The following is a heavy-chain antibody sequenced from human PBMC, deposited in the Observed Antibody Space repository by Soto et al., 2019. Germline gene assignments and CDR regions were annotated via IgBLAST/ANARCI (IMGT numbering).Heavy chain of an antibody. CDR2: IIPIFGTA. Sequence: QVQLVQSGAEVKKPGSSEKVSCKASGGTFSSYAISWVRQAPGQGLEWMGGIIPIFGTANYAQKFKGRVTITADKSTSIAYMELSSLRSEDTAVYYCARDCPGPPSCYYYYYGMDVWGQGTTVTVSS. J-gene: IGHJ6*02. V-gene: IGHV1-69*06. CDR3: ARDCPGPPSCYYYYYGMDV. CDR1: GGTFSSYA.